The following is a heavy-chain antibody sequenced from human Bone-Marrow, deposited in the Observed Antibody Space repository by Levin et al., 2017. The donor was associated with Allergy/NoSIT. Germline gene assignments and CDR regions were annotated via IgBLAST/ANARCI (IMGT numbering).Heavy chain of an antibody. Sequence: GGSLRLSCAASGFTFSSYAMHWVRQAPGKGLEWVAVISYDGSNKYYADSVKGRFTISRDNSKNTLYLQMNSLRAEDTAVYYCAREGGSSWYAVLDYWGQGTLVTVSS. J-gene: IGHJ4*02. CDR2: ISYDGSNK. D-gene: IGHD6-13*01. V-gene: IGHV3-30-3*01. CDR1: GFTFSSYA. CDR3: AREGGSSWYAVLDY.